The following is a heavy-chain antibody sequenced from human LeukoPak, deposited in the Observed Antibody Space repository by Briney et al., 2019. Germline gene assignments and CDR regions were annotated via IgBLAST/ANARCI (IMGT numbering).Heavy chain of an antibody. Sequence: ASVKVSCKASGYSFSYFGINWVRQAPGQGLEWMGWINPNSGGTNYAQKFQGRVTMTRDTSISTAYMELSRLRSDDTAVYYCARGGSAYYDSSGYYHEDYWGQGTLVTVSS. CDR1: GYSFSYFG. J-gene: IGHJ4*02. D-gene: IGHD3-22*01. CDR2: INPNSGGT. CDR3: ARGGSAYYDSSGYYHEDY. V-gene: IGHV1-2*02.